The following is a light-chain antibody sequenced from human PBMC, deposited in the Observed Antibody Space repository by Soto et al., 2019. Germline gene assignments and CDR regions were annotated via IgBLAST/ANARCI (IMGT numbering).Light chain of an antibody. CDR2: AAF. Sequence: DIQMTQSPSSVSASVGDRVTISCRASEDINSRLAWSQQKPGNAPKLLIYAAFILQSGVPSRFSGYGSGTDFTLSISSLQPEDFATYYCQQADSFPITFGQGTRLEIK. V-gene: IGKV1-12*01. CDR3: QQADSFPIT. CDR1: EDINSR. J-gene: IGKJ5*01.